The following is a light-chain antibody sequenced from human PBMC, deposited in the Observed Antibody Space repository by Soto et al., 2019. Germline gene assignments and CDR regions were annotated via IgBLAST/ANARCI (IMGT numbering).Light chain of an antibody. Sequence: EVVVTQSPGNLSLSPGERATLSCSASQSVAANYLAWYQQKRGQAPRLLIYGASSRATGIPDRFSGSGSGTDLTLTISRLEPEDFSAYYCHPYGTAPSNFGPGTKVDIK. CDR3: HPYGTAPSN. CDR1: QSVAANY. V-gene: IGKV3-20*01. CDR2: GAS. J-gene: IGKJ3*01.